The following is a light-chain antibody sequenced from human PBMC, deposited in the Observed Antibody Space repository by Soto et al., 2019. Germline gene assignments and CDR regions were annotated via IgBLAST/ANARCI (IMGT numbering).Light chain of an antibody. CDR3: QQYNSS. Sequence: EIMLTQSPGTRSLSPGGRATLSCRASQSVSNNYLALYQQKPGQAPRLLIYGASNRATGIPDRFSGSGSGTEFTLTICSLEPDDFATYYCQQYNSSFGQGTK. V-gene: IGKV3-20*01. J-gene: IGKJ1*01. CDR2: GAS. CDR1: QSVSNNY.